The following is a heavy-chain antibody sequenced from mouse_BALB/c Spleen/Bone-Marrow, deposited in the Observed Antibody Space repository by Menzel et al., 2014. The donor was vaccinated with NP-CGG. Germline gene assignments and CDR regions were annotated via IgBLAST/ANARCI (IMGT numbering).Heavy chain of an antibody. D-gene: IGHD4-1*01. V-gene: IGHV1-54*01. CDR1: GYDFNNNL. CDR2: INPGSGGT. J-gene: IGHJ1*01. Sequence: QVQLQQSGAELVRPGTSAKVSCKASGYDFNNNLMEWVKQRPGQGLEWIGVINPGSGGTNYNEKFKGKATLTAGKSSSTAYMQLSSLTSDDATFYFCARELGLWYFDDWGAGTTVTVSS. CDR3: ARELGLWYFDD.